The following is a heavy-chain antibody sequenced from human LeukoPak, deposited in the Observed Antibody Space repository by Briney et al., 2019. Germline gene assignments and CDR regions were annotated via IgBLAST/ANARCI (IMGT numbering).Heavy chain of an antibody. CDR1: GFTFNSYA. CDR2: ISGSGGGT. Sequence: GGSLRLSYAASGFTFNSYAMSWVRQAPEKGLEWVATISGSGGGTYYADSVKGRFTISRDNAKNSLYLEMNSLRAEDTAVYYCARDACSSTNCYSFDYWGQGTLVTVSS. V-gene: IGHV3-23*01. J-gene: IGHJ4*02. D-gene: IGHD2-2*01. CDR3: ARDACSSTNCYSFDY.